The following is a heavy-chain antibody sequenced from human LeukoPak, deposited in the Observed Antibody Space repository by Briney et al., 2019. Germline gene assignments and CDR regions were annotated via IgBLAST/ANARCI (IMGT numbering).Heavy chain of an antibody. CDR2: IKQDGSEK. D-gene: IGHD1-26*01. J-gene: IGHJ5*02. CDR3: ARWELSNWFDP. CDR1: GFTFSDYW. V-gene: IGHV3-7*01. Sequence: PGGSLRLSCAGSGFTFSDYWMHWVRQAPGKGLEWVANIKQDGSEKFYVDSVKGRFTISRDNAKNSLYLQMNSLRAEDTAVYYCARWELSNWFDPWGQGTLVTVSS.